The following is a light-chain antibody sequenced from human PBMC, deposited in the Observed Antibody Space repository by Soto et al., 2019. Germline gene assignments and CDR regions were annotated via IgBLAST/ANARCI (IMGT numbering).Light chain of an antibody. CDR2: EVS. CDR1: SSDVGGYNY. Sequence: QSALTRPASVSGSPGQSITISCTGTSSDVGGYNYVSWYQQHPGKAPKLIIYEVSNRPTGVSNRFSGSKSGHTASLTISGLQSEDEADYFCTSYTSSSTLDVFGTGTKVTVL. V-gene: IGLV2-14*01. CDR3: TSYTSSSTLDV. J-gene: IGLJ1*01.